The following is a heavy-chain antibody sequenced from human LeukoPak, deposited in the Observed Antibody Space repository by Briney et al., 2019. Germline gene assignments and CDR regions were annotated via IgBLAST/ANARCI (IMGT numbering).Heavy chain of an antibody. V-gene: IGHV1-2*02. CDR2: TNPNSGGT. D-gene: IGHD2-21*01. CDR1: GYSSTDYY. J-gene: IGHJ5*02. CDR3: ARADRLHGGPYLIGP. Sequence: ASVKVSCKTPGYSSTDYYMHWVRQAPGQGLEWMGWTNPNSGGTSSAQKFQGRVTMTRDTSITTVYMEVSWLTSDDTAIYYCARADRLHGGPYLIGPWGQGTLVTVSS.